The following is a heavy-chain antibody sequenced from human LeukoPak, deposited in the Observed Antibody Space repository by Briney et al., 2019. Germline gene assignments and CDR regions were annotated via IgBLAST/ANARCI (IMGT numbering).Heavy chain of an antibody. V-gene: IGHV3-53*01. J-gene: IGHJ6*03. CDR3: ARDRRGAAAGPYKDV. D-gene: IGHD6-13*01. CDR1: GFTVSSNY. CDR2: IYSGGST. Sequence: GGSLRLSCAASGFTVSSNYMSWVRQAPGKGLEWVSVIYSGGSTYYADSVKGRFTISRDNSKNTLYLQMNSLRAEDTAVYYCARDRRGAAAGPYKDVWGKGTTVTVSS.